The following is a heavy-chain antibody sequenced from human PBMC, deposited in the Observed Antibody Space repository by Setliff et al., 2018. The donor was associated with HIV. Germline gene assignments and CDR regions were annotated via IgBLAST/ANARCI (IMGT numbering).Heavy chain of an antibody. Sequence: SCVASGFQFTSYVLHWVRQAPGKGLEWVAVISNDASQTYYADSVRGRFTISRDSTKNALYLKFYNPKPEDTAIYYCARARTVDYWSDSLAHWGQGTLVTVSS. CDR3: ARARTVDYWSDSLAH. CDR1: GFQFTSYV. J-gene: IGHJ4*02. D-gene: IGHD3-3*01. CDR2: ISNDASQT. V-gene: IGHV3-30*03.